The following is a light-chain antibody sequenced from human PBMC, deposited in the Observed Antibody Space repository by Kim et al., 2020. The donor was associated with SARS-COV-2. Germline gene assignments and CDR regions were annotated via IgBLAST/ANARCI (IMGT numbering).Light chain of an antibody. CDR2: TAS. V-gene: IGKV1-39*01. CDR1: QSISRY. CDR3: QQSYNTPQT. J-gene: IGKJ2*01. Sequence: STSVGDRVTITCRASQSISRYLNWYQQKPGKAPKLLINTASSLQSGVPSRFSGSGSGTNFTLTINSLQPEDFATYYCQQSYNTPQTFGQGTKLEIK.